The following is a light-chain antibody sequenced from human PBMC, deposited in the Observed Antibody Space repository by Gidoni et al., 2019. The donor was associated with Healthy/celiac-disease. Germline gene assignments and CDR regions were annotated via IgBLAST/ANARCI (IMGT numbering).Light chain of an antibody. CDR1: SSDVGGYNY. CDR2: EVS. V-gene: IGLV2-14*01. J-gene: IGLJ2*01. Sequence: QSALTQPASVSGFPGQSITISCTGTSSDVGGYNYVSWYQQHPGKAPKLMIYEVSNRPSGGSNRFSGSKSGNTASLTISGLQAEDEADYYCSSYTSSSVVFGGGTKLTVL. CDR3: SSYTSSSVV.